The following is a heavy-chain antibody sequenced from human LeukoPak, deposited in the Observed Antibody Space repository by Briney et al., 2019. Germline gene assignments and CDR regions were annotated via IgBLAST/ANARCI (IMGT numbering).Heavy chain of an antibody. CDR3: ARQGGGPYSGSPFDF. Sequence: ASVTVSCKTSGYSFTSYAVHWVRQAPGQRPEWMGWINVVNGDTRYSQNFQGRVTISRDTSATTVYMELRSLRSEDTVIYYCARQGGGPYSGSPFDFWGQGTLVTVSS. D-gene: IGHD1-26*01. CDR1: GYSFTSYA. V-gene: IGHV1-3*01. CDR2: INVVNGDT. J-gene: IGHJ4*02.